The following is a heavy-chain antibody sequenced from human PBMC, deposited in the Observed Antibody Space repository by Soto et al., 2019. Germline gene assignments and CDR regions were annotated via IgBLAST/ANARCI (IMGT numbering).Heavy chain of an antibody. CDR1: GISVSSNY. CDR3: AKGYGAGSYFFDS. Sequence: EVQLVESGGGLIQPGGSLRLSCAASGISVSSNYMTWVRQAPGKGLECVSVSYSGGNTYYADSVKGRFTISRDNFKNTFYLQMNSLRAEDTAVYYCAKGYGAGSYFFDSWGQGILVTVSS. D-gene: IGHD3-10*01. CDR2: SYSGGNT. V-gene: IGHV3-53*01. J-gene: IGHJ5*01.